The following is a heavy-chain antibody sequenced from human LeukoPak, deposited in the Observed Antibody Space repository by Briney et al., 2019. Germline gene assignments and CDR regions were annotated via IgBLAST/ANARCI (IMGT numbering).Heavy chain of an antibody. J-gene: IGHJ4*02. Sequence: PGGSLRLSCVASGFTFSTYSMIWVRQAPGKGLEWISHIRSSSSTEYYADSVKGRFTISRDNAKNALYLQMNSLRAEDTAVYYCVRGFTLGAHWGQGTLVTVCS. CDR1: GFTFSTYS. CDR3: VRGFTLGAH. CDR2: IRSSSSTE. V-gene: IGHV3-48*01. D-gene: IGHD3-16*01.